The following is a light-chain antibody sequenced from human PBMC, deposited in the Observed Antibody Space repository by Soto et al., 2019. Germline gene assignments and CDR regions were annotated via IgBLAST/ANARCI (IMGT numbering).Light chain of an antibody. CDR1: SSNIGNNY. Sequence: QSVLTQPPSVSAAPGQMVTTSCSGSSSNIGNNYVSWYRQLPGTAPKLLIYDNNKRPSGIPDRFSGSKSGTSATLGITGLQTGDEADYYCGTWDSSLSAEIFGGGTKLTVL. CDR2: DNN. V-gene: IGLV1-51*01. J-gene: IGLJ2*01. CDR3: GTWDSSLSAEI.